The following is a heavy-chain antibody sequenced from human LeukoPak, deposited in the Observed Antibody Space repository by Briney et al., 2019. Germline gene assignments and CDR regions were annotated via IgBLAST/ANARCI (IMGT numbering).Heavy chain of an antibody. D-gene: IGHD3-22*01. J-gene: IGHJ3*02. CDR2: IYYTGTT. CDR1: GGSMSDYN. CDR3: ARDYTMTHASDI. V-gene: IGHV4-59*01. Sequence: SETLSLTCTVSGGSMSDYNWSWIRQPPGKGLERIGYIYYTGTTNYNPSLKGRVIISIDTSKNQFSLKLSSVTAADTALYYCARDYTMTHASDIWGQGTLVTVSS.